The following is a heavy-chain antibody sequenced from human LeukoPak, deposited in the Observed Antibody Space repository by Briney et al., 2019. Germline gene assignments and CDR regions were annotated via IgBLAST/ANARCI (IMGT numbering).Heavy chain of an antibody. CDR3: AHRRGDGFIDY. D-gene: IGHD5-24*01. V-gene: IGHV2-5*02. Sequence: SGPTLVNPTQTLTLTCTFSGFSLSTRGVGVGWIRQPPGWVLEWLALIYWDDDKRYSPSLKSRLTITKDTSKNQVVLTMTNMDPVDTATYYCAHRRGDGFIDYWGQGTLVTVSS. J-gene: IGHJ4*02. CDR1: GFSLSTRGVG. CDR2: IYWDDDK.